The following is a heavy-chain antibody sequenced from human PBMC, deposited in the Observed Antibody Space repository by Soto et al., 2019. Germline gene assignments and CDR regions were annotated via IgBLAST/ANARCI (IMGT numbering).Heavy chain of an antibody. V-gene: IGHV1-69*06. CDR1: GGTFSSYA. Sequence: QVQLVQSGAEVKKPGSSVKVSCKASGGTFSSYAISWVRQAPGQGLEWMGGIIPIFGTANYAQKFQGRVTITADKSTSTAYMELRSLRSEDTAVYYCAREGSVYCSGGSCLTDPYYYYGMDVWCQGTTVTVSS. CDR3: AREGSVYCSGGSCLTDPYYYYGMDV. D-gene: IGHD2-15*01. CDR2: IIPIFGTA. J-gene: IGHJ6*02.